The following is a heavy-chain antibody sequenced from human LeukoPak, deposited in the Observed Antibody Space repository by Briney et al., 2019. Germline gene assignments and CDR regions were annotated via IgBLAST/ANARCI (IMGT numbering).Heavy chain of an antibody. CDR1: GFSFSNYW. Sequence: PGGSLRLSCEASGFSFSNYWMSWVRQAPGKGLEWVANIKQDGSEIYYVDSVRGRFTISRDNAKNSLYLQMNSLRAEDTAVYCARPSLSTGSYFDYWGQGILVSVSS. J-gene: IGHJ4*02. V-gene: IGHV3-7*01. CDR3: ARPSLSTGSYFDY. CDR2: IKQDGSEI. D-gene: IGHD2-8*02.